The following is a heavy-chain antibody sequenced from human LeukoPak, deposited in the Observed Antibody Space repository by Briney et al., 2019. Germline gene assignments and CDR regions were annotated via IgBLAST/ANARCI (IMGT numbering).Heavy chain of an antibody. J-gene: IGHJ4*02. CDR3: AREYRIQLWFLDY. D-gene: IGHD5-18*01. Sequence: GGSLRLSCAASGFTFCSYGMHWVRQAPGKGLEWVAVIWYDGSNKYYADSVKGRFTISRDNSKNTLYLQMNSLRAEDTAVYYCAREYRIQLWFLDYWGQGTLVTVSS. V-gene: IGHV3-33*01. CDR1: GFTFCSYG. CDR2: IWYDGSNK.